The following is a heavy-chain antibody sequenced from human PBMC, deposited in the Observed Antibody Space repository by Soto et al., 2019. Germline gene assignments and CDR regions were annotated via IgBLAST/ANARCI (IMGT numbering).Heavy chain of an antibody. CDR1: GYTCSNYG. V-gene: IGHV1-18*01. Sequence: EASVKVSCKASGYTCSNYGITWVRQAPGQGLEWMGWVSAYNGNTNYAQKLQGRVTMTTDTSTSTAYMELRSLTSDDTAVYYCARDSQQWLPLNWFDPWGQGTLVTVSS. J-gene: IGHJ5*02. CDR2: VSAYNGNT. CDR3: ARDSQQWLPLNWFDP. D-gene: IGHD6-19*01.